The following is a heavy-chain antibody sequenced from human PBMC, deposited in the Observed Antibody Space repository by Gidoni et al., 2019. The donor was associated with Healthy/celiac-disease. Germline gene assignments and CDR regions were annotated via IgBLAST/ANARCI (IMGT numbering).Heavy chain of an antibody. D-gene: IGHD6-19*01. Sequence: EVQLVESGGGLVQHGGSLRLSCAASVFTFSSYDMHWVRQATGKGLEWVSAIGTAGDTYYPGSVKGLFTISRENAKNSLYLQMNSLRAGDTAVYYCARAGYSSGWTGWYFDLWGRGTLVTVSS. CDR1: VFTFSSYD. J-gene: IGHJ2*01. CDR3: ARAGYSSGWTGWYFDL. CDR2: IGTAGDT. V-gene: IGHV3-13*01.